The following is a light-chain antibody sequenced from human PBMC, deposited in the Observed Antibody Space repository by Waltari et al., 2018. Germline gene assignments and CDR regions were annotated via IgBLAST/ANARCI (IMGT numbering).Light chain of an antibody. CDR2: EAS. CDR1: QSVSRR. V-gene: IGKV1-5*03. CDR3: QDYHSYPLT. Sequence: QMTQSPSPLSASVGDSVTLTCRACQSVSRRLAWYQQTPGKAPFLLIYEASTLVGGVPARCSGSGSGTEFTRTISSLQPDDFVTYYCQDYHSYPLTFGGGTKVEI. J-gene: IGKJ4*01.